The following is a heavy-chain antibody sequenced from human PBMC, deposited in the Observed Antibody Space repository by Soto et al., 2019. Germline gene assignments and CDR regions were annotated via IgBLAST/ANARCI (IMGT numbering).Heavy chain of an antibody. CDR1: GYTFTGYY. V-gene: IGHV1-2*04. Sequence: GASVKVSCKASGYTFTGYYMHWVRQAPGQGLEWMGWINPNSGGTNYAQKFQGWVTMTRDTSISTAYMELSRLRSDDTAVYYCARAPPREVNWFDPWGQGTLVTVSS. J-gene: IGHJ5*02. CDR2: INPNSGGT. CDR3: ARAPPREVNWFDP.